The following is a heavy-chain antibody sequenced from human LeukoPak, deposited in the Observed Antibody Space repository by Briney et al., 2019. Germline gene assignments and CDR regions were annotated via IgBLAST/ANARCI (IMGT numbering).Heavy chain of an antibody. CDR1: GSISSGSYY. Sequence: SQTLSLTCTVSGSISSGSYYWSWIRQPAGKGLEWIGRIYTSGSTNYNPSLESRVTISVDTSKNQFSLKLTSLTAADTAVYYCTSEYQLLSPVKLYKMLDYWGQGTLVTVSS. V-gene: IGHV4-61*02. J-gene: IGHJ4*02. CDR3: TSEYQLLSPVKLYKMLDY. D-gene: IGHD2-2*01. CDR2: IYTSGST.